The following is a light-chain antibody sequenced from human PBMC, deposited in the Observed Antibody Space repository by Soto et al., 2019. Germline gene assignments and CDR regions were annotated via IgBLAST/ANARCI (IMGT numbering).Light chain of an antibody. CDR1: QSLLHSNGYNY. V-gene: IGKV2-28*01. Sequence: DIVMTQSPLSLPVTPGEPASISCRSSQSLLHSNGYNYLDWYLQKPGQSPQLLIYLGSNRASGVPDRFSGSGSGTDFTLKISRVEVEDVGVYYCMQALQTLPTFGQGTKVEIK. CDR3: MQALQTLPT. CDR2: LGS. J-gene: IGKJ1*01.